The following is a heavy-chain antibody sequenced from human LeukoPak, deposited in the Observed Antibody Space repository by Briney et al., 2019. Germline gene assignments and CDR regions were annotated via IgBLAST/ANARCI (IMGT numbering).Heavy chain of an antibody. CDR2: IGYDGSNK. V-gene: IGHV3-33*01. D-gene: IGHD5-12*01. CDR3: ARGPSGYDYWTSCYYYHGMDV. CDR1: GFTSSSFC. J-gene: IGHJ6*04. Sequence: QPGRSLRLSCAASGFTSSSFCMHWVRQAPGKGLERVAVIGYDGSNKYYEDSVKVRFTISMNDSKNTLYLQMNRLSAEYAAVYYYARGPSGYDYWTSCYYYHGMDVWGKGTTVTVSS.